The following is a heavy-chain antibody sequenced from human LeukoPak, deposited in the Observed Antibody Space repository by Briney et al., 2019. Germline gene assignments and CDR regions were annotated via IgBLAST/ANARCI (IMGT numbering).Heavy chain of an antibody. CDR3: VRGDSMDV. CDR2: FKSSGTTT. Sequence: GGSLRLSCVASGFSFNSYWIHWVRQGPGKGLVWVSRFKSSGTTTTFADSVKGRFTISRDNAKNTLYLLMNSLRVEDTAVYYCVRGDSMDVWGKGTTVTVSS. CDR1: GFSFNSYW. J-gene: IGHJ6*04. V-gene: IGHV3-74*01.